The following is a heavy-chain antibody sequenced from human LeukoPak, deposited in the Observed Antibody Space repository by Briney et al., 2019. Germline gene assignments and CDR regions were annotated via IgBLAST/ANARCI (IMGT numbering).Heavy chain of an antibody. D-gene: IGHD5-18*01. CDR2: MNSDGSST. CDR3: ARGGPRGYSYVAIDY. J-gene: IGHJ4*02. CDR1: GFTFSSYW. V-gene: IGHV3-74*01. Sequence: PGGSLRLSCAASGFTFSSYWMHWGRQAPGKGMGGVSRMNSDGSSTTYADSVKGRFTISRDNAKNTLYLQINSLRAEDTAVYYCARGGPRGYSYVAIDYWGQGALVTVSS.